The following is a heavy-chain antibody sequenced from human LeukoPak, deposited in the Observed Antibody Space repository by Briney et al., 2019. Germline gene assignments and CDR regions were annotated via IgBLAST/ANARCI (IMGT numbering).Heavy chain of an antibody. CDR1: GGSFGGYY. CDR3: ASTRGYSYGLTDY. J-gene: IGHJ4*02. D-gene: IGHD5-18*01. CDR2: INHSGST. Sequence: SETLSLTCAVYGGSFGGYYWSWIRQPPGKGLEWIGEINHSGSTNYNPSLKSRVTISVDTSKNQFSLKLSSVTAADTAVYYCASTRGYSYGLTDYWGQGTLVTVSS. V-gene: IGHV4-34*01.